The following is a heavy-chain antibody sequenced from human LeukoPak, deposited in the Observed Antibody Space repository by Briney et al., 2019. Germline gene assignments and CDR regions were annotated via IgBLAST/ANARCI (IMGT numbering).Heavy chain of an antibody. CDR1: GGSISSYY. CDR2: IYYRGST. CDR3: ARGLRPDAFDI. D-gene: IGHD3-16*01. Sequence: SETLSLTCTVSGGSISSYYWSWIRQPPGKGLEWIGYIYYRGSTNYNPSLKSRVTISVDTSKNQFSLKLSSVTAADTAVYYCARGLRPDAFDIWGQGTMVTVSS. J-gene: IGHJ3*02. V-gene: IGHV4-59*01.